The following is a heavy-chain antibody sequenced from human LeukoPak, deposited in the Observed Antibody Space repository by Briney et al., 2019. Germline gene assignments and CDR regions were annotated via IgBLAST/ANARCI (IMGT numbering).Heavy chain of an antibody. CDR1: GYTFTDYY. CDR2: INSNSGVT. J-gene: IGHJ4*02. CDR3: ARGALRELRGFDY. V-gene: IGHV1-2*02. Sequence: ASVKVSCKASGYTFTDYYMHWVRQAPGRGLEWMGWINSNSGVTNYIQKFRGRVTMTRDTSITTAHMELPRLTSDDTAVYYCARGALRELRGFDYWGQGTLVTVSS. D-gene: IGHD1-26*01.